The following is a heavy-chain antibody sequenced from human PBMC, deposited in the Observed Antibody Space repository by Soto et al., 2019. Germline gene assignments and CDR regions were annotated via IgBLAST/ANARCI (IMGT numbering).Heavy chain of an antibody. CDR2: IYDSGST. D-gene: IGHD6-19*01. Sequence: SETLSLTCTVSGGSIGSSDYYWGWIRQPPGKGLEWIGNIYDSGSTSYNPSLKSRVTISVDKSKNQFSLKLSSVTAADTAVYYCARVAVAGTRVDYWGQGTTVTVSS. CDR1: GGSIGSSDYY. V-gene: IGHV4-39*07. J-gene: IGHJ4*02. CDR3: ARVAVAGTRVDY.